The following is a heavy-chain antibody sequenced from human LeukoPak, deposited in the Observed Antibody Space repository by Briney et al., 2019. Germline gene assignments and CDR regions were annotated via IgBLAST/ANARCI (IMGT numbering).Heavy chain of an antibody. Sequence: SSETLSLTCAVYGGSFSGYYWSWIRQPPGKGLEWIGEINHSGSTNYNPSLKSRVTISVDTSKNQFSLKLSSVTAADTAVYYCARGVSGSYYLAYYYYMDVWGKGTTVTVSS. CDR1: GGSFSGYY. CDR3: ARGVSGSYYLAYYYYMDV. D-gene: IGHD1-26*01. CDR2: INHSGST. V-gene: IGHV4-34*01. J-gene: IGHJ6*03.